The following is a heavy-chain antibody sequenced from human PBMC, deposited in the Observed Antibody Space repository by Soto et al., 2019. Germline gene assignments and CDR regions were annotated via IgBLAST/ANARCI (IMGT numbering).Heavy chain of an antibody. Sequence: SETLSLTXTVSGGSISSYYWSWIRQPPGKGLEWIGYIYYSGSTNYNPSLKSRVTISVDTSKNQFSLKLSSVTAADTAVYYCARAGYGYSFDYWGQGTLVTVSS. V-gene: IGHV4-59*01. D-gene: IGHD5-18*01. CDR3: ARAGYGYSFDY. J-gene: IGHJ4*02. CDR2: IYYSGST. CDR1: GGSISSYY.